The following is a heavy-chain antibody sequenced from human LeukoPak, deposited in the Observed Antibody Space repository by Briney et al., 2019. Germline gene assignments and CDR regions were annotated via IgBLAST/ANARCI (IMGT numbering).Heavy chain of an antibody. Sequence: ASVKVSCKASGYTFTSYGISWVRQAPGQGLEWMGWISAYNGNTNYAQKLQGRVTTTTDTSTSTAYMELRSLRSDDTAVYYCARGPDTAMAYYYMDVWGKGTTVTVSS. CDR3: ARGPDTAMAYYYMDV. D-gene: IGHD5-18*01. CDR2: ISAYNGNT. J-gene: IGHJ6*03. V-gene: IGHV1-18*01. CDR1: GYTFTSYG.